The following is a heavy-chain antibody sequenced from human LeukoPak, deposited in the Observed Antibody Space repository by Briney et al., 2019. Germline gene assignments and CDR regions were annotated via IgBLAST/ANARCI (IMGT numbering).Heavy chain of an antibody. CDR2: ISSSSSYI. J-gene: IGHJ4*02. CDR3: AREDIAARPVSEY. V-gene: IGHV3-21*01. CDR1: GFTFSSYS. D-gene: IGHD6-6*01. Sequence: GGSLRLSCAACGFTFSSYSMNWVRQAPGKGLEWVSSISSSSSYIYYADSVKGRFTISRDNAKNSLYLQMNSLRAEDTAVYYCAREDIAARPVSEYWGQGTLVTVSS.